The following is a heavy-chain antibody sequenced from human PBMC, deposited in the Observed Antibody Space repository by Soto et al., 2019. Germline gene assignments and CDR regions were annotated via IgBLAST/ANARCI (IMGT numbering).Heavy chain of an antibody. Sequence: QVQLVQSGSEVKKPGASLKVSCKASGYTFSGYAVHWVRRAPGQGLEWMGRINPNTGGTNYAQKFPGRVTVTWDLSFSTAYLELSSLKSDDTAVYFCARSRLATHYSDINGFYNFYGMDVWGQGTTVTVSS. CDR2: INPNTGGT. V-gene: IGHV1-2*06. J-gene: IGHJ6*02. CDR1: GYTFSGYA. CDR3: ARSRLATHYSDINGFYNFYGMDV. D-gene: IGHD2-15*01.